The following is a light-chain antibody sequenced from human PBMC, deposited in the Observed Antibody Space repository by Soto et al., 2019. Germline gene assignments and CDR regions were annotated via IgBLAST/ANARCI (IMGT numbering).Light chain of an antibody. CDR3: QQYNSYTWT. V-gene: IGKV1-5*01. J-gene: IGKJ1*01. CDR1: QSISSW. Sequence: DIQMTPSPSTMSASLGGGVNIXXRASQSISSWLAWYQQKPGKPPKLXIYDVSSLESGVPSRFSGSGSGTEFTLTISSLQPDDFATYYCQQYNSYTWTFGQGTKVDIK. CDR2: DVS.